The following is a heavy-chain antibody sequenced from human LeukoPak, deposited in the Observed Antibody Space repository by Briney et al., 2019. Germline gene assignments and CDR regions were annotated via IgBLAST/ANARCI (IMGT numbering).Heavy chain of an antibody. Sequence: SETLSLTCTVSGGSISSGSYYWSWIRQPAGKGLEWIGRIYTSGSTNYNPSLKSRVTISVDTSKNQFSLKLSSVTAADTAAYYCATIAAAGDRPYYYYYMDVWGKGTTVTVSS. V-gene: IGHV4-61*02. CDR3: ATIAAAGDRPYYYYYMDV. CDR1: GGSISSGSYY. J-gene: IGHJ6*03. CDR2: IYTSGST. D-gene: IGHD6-13*01.